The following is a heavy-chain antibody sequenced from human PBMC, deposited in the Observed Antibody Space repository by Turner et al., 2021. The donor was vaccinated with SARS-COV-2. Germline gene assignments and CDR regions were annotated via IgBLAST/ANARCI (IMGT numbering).Heavy chain of an antibody. CDR1: GGTFSNYA. Sequence: QVQLVQSGAEVKKPGSSVKVSCKASGGTFSNYAISWVRQAPGQGLEWRGEIIPILGTANYAQKFQGRVTITADKSTSTAYMELSSLRSEDTAVYYCARDRRGSHAPYYYYAIDVWGQGTTVTVSS. V-gene: IGHV1-69*06. CDR2: IIPILGTA. J-gene: IGHJ6*02. CDR3: ARDRRGSHAPYYYYAIDV. D-gene: IGHD5-12*01.